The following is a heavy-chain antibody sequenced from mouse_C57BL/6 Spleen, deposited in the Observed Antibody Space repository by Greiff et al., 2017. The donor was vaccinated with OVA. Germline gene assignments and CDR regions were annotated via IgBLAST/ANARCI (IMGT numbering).Heavy chain of an antibody. V-gene: IGHV1-55*01. D-gene: IGHD1-1*01. CDR1: GYTFTSYW. CDR3: ARAGYYYGPYFDY. CDR2: IYPGSGST. Sequence: QVQLQQSGAELVKPGASVKMSCKASGYTFTSYWITWVKQRPGQGLEWIGDIYPGSGSTNYNEKFKSKATLTVDTSSSTAYMQLSSLTSEDSAVYYCARAGYYYGPYFDYWGQGTTLTVSS. J-gene: IGHJ2*01.